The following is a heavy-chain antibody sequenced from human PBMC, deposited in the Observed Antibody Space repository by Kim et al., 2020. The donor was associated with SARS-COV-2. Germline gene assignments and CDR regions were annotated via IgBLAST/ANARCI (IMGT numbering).Heavy chain of an antibody. V-gene: IGHV1-46*01. Sequence: ASVKVSCKASGYTFTSYYMHWVRQAPGQGLEWMGIINPSGGSTSYAQKFQGRVTMTRDTSTSTVYMELSSLRSEDTAVYYCARVTGYCSGGSCYSYYYYGMDVWGQGTTVTVSS. CDR3: ARVTGYCSGGSCYSYYYYGMDV. CDR1: GYTFTSYY. D-gene: IGHD2-15*01. J-gene: IGHJ6*02. CDR2: INPSGGST.